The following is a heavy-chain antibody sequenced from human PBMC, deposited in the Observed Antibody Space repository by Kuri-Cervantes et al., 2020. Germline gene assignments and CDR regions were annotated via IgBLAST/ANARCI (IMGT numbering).Heavy chain of an antibody. D-gene: IGHD3-10*01. CDR1: GYTFTSYG. Sequence: ASVKVSCKASGYTFTSYGISWVRQAPGQGLEWMGWISAYNGNTNYAQRLQGRVTMTRNTSISTAYMELSSLRSEDTAVYYCARSFFGVADVWGQGTTVTVSS. CDR3: ARSFFGVADV. V-gene: IGHV1-18*01. CDR2: ISAYNGNT. J-gene: IGHJ6*02.